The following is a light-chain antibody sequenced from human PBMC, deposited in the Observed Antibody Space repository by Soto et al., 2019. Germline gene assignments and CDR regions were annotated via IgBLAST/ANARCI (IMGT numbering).Light chain of an antibody. CDR1: QSVSSSY. CDR3: QWCGSSPRT. Sequence: EIVLTQSPGTLSLSPGERATLSCRASQSVSSSYLAWFQQKPGQAPRVLIYGTSSRATGIPDRFSGSGSGTDFTLTISRLEPEDFAVYYCQWCGSSPRTFGQGTKVEIK. V-gene: IGKV3-20*01. CDR2: GTS. J-gene: IGKJ1*01.